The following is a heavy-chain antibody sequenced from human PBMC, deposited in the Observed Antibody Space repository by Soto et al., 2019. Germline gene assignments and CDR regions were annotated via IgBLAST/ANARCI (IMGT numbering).Heavy chain of an antibody. V-gene: IGHV1-69*13. J-gene: IGHJ4*02. CDR1: GGTFSSHA. CDR2: IIPMFATP. D-gene: IGHD3-22*01. Sequence: SVTVSCTASGGTFSSHAISWVRQAPGQGLEWMGGIIPMFATPNYAEKFQGRLSITADESTTTVYMQLSSLRSQDTAVYYCARQFDYDSSGHYYAYWGQGTLVTVSS. CDR3: ARQFDYDSSGHYYAY.